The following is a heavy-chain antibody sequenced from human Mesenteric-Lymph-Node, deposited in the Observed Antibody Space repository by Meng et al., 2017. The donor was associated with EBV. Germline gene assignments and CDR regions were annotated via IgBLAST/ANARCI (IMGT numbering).Heavy chain of an antibody. V-gene: IGHV1-8*01. CDR2: VNPDSGNT. CDR3: ARGMSYYDNSGFFDY. J-gene: IGHJ4*02. CDR1: DYTFTSYD. Sequence: QGRFVQFGGEVKRPGASGKGSFKASDYTFTSYDIDGVRQGPGQGLEWMGWVNPDSGNTGFPEKFQGRITVTRNTSISTTYMELRSLTSEDTAVYYCARGMSYYDNSGFFDYWGQGALVTVSS. D-gene: IGHD3-22*01.